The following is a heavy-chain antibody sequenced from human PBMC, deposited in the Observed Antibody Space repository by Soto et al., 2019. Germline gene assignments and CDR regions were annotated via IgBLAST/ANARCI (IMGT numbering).Heavy chain of an antibody. CDR1: GFTFSSYS. CDR2: ISSSSSTI. J-gene: IGHJ4*02. CDR3: ARPRGYSGYDRPDGYFDY. Sequence: EVQLVESGGGLVQPGGSLRLSCAASGFTFSSYSMNWVRQAPGKGLERVSYISSSSSTIYYADSVKGRFTISRDNAKNSLYLQMNSLRAEDTAVYYCARPRGYSGYDRPDGYFDYWGQGTLVTVSS. D-gene: IGHD5-12*01. V-gene: IGHV3-48*01.